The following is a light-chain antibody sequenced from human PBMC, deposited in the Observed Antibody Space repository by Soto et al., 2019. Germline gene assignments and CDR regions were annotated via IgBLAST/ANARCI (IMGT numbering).Light chain of an antibody. Sequence: QSALTQPASVSGSPGQSITISCTGTSSDVGGYNFVSWYQQHPGKAPKVMIFEVSNRPSGVSNRFSGSKSGNKASLTISWLQAEDEADYYCSSYTSSSTLVFGTGTKLTVL. CDR1: SSDVGGYNF. J-gene: IGLJ1*01. CDR2: EVS. V-gene: IGLV2-14*01. CDR3: SSYTSSSTLV.